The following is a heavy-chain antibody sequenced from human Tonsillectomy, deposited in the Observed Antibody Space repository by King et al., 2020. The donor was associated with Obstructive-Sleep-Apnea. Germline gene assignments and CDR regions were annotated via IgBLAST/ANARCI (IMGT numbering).Heavy chain of an antibody. CDR1: GFSFSTYG. V-gene: IGHV3-30*02. J-gene: IGHJ4*02. CDR2: IGFDGNKK. CDR3: AKDGTTVVESPYFDY. Sequence: VQLVESGGGVVQPGGSLILSCAASGFSFSTYGMHWVRQAPGKGLEWGAFIGFDGNKKYYADSVKGRFTISRDNSKNMLYLQMNSPRVEETAVYYCAKDGTTVVESPYFDYWGQGTLVTVSS. D-gene: IGHD4-23*01.